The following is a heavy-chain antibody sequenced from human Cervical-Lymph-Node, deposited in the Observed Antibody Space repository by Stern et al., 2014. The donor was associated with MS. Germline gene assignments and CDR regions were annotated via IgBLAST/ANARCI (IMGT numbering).Heavy chain of an antibody. CDR1: GFSLSTSGMC. CDR2: IDWDDDN. V-gene: IGHV2-70*01. D-gene: IGHD3-22*01. CDR3: ARISNYFDSSGFDY. Sequence: QVTLRESGPALVKPTQTLTLTCTFSGFSLSTSGMCVNWIRQPPGKALEWLALIDWDDDNYYSASLKTRLTISKDTSKNQVVLTMTNMDPVDTATYFCARISNYFDSSGFDYWGQGTQVTVSS. J-gene: IGHJ4*02.